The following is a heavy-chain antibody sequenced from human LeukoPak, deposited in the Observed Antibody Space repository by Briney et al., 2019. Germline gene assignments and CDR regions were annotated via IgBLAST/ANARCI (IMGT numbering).Heavy chain of an antibody. Sequence: GSSLRLSCAASGFTVSSYGMHWVRQAPGKGLEWVAVISYDGSNKYYADSVKGRFTISRDNSKNTLYLQMNSLRAEDTAVYYCAKDYTVVHPDYYCDYWGQGTLVTVSS. D-gene: IGHD4-23*01. CDR1: GFTVSSYG. V-gene: IGHV3-30*18. CDR2: ISYDGSNK. J-gene: IGHJ4*02. CDR3: AKDYTVVHPDYYCDY.